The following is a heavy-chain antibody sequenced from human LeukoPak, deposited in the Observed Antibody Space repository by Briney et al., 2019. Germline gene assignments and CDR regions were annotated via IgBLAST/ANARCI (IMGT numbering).Heavy chain of an antibody. Sequence: SETLSLTCTVSGGSISSYYWSWIRQPPGKGLEWIGYIYYSGSTNYNPSLKSRVTISVDTSKNQFSLKLSSVTAADTAVYYCARDSDVGNFDCWGQGTLVTVSS. J-gene: IGHJ4*01. CDR1: GGSISSYY. CDR2: IYYSGST. V-gene: IGHV4-59*01. CDR3: ARDSDVGNFDC.